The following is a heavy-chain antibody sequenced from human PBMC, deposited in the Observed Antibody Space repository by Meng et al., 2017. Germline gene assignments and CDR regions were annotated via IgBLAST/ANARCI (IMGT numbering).Heavy chain of an antibody. CDR2: INAGNGNT. J-gene: IGHJ4*02. V-gene: IGHV1-3*01. Sequence: GHVVQAGAEVKKPGASGKVSCKASGYTFTSYAMHWVRQAPGQRLEWMGWINAGNGNTKYSQKFQGRVTITRDTSASTAYMELSSLRSEDTAVYYCARNAYIAVAGTEMDYWGQGTLVTVSS. CDR3: ARNAYIAVAGTEMDY. CDR1: GYTFTSYA. D-gene: IGHD6-19*01.